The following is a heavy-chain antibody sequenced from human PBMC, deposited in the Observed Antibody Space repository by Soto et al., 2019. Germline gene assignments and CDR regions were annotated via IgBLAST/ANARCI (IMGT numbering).Heavy chain of an antibody. J-gene: IGHJ5*02. CDR3: AREKALRSNWFDP. CDR2: ISAYNGNT. Sequence: ASVKVSCKASGYTLTSYGIIWVRQAPGQGLEWMGWISAYNGNTNYAQKLQGRVTMTTDTSTSTAYMELRSLRSDDTAVYYCAREKALRSNWFDPWGQGTLVTVSS. V-gene: IGHV1-18*01. CDR1: GYTLTSYG.